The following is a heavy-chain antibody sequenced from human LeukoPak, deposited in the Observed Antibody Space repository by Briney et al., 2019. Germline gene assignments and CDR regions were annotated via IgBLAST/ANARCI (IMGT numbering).Heavy chain of an antibody. Sequence: ASVKVSCKASGYTFTSYGISRVRQAPGQGLEWMGWISAYNGNTNYAQKLQGRVTMTTDTSTSTAYMELRSLRSDDTAVYYCARDPGYSYGFGDAFDIWGQGTMVTVSS. CDR1: GYTFTSYG. J-gene: IGHJ3*02. V-gene: IGHV1-18*01. D-gene: IGHD5-18*01. CDR2: ISAYNGNT. CDR3: ARDPGYSYGFGDAFDI.